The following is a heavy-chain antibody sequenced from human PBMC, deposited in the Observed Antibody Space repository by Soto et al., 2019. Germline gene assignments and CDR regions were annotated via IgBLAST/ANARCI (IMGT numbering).Heavy chain of an antibody. CDR2: ISSNGGST. CDR3: VKVGYCSGGSCLKNDY. V-gene: IGHV3-64D*08. D-gene: IGHD2-15*01. J-gene: IGHJ4*02. Sequence: GGSLRLSCSASGFTFSSYAMHWVRQAPGKGLEYVSAISSNGGSTYYADSVKGRFTISRDNSKNTLYLQMSSLRAEDTAVYYCVKVGYCSGGSCLKNDYWGQGTLVTVSS. CDR1: GFTFSSYA.